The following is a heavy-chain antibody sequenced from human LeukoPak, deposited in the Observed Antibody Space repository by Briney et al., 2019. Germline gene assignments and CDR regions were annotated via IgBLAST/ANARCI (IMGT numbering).Heavy chain of an antibody. CDR3: AELGITMIGGV. CDR1: GFTFSSCE. D-gene: IGHD3-10*02. V-gene: IGHV3-48*03. CDR2: ISSSGSTI. Sequence: GGSLRLSCAASGFTFSSCEMNWVRQAPGKGLEWVSYISSSGSTIYYADSVKGRFAISRDNAKNSLYLQMNSLRAEDTAVYYCAELGITMIGGVWGKGTTVTISS. J-gene: IGHJ6*04.